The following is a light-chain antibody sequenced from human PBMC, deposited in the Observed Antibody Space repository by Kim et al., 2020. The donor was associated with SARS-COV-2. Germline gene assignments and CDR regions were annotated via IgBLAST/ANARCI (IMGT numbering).Light chain of an antibody. CDR2: YDD. CDR1: SVNIGSNA. Sequence: RQKVTISCSGSSVNIGSNAVNWYQQFPGKAPRLLISYDDQLSSGVSDRFSASKSVTSASLAISGLQSEDEADYYCGTWDDSLTCPVFGGGTQLTVL. J-gene: IGLJ2*01. CDR3: GTWDDSLTCPV. V-gene: IGLV1-36*01.